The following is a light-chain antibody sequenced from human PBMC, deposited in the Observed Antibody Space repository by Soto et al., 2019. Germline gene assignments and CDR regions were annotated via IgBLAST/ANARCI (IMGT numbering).Light chain of an antibody. V-gene: IGKV1-5*03. J-gene: IGKJ1*01. CDR3: QQYNSYWT. CDR2: KTS. CDR1: QSISSW. Sequence: DTQMTQSPSTLSASVGDRVTITCRASQSISSWLAWYQQKPGKPPKLLIYKTSSLESGVPSRFSGSGSGTEFTLTISSLQPDDFATYYCQQYNSYWTFGQGTKVEIK.